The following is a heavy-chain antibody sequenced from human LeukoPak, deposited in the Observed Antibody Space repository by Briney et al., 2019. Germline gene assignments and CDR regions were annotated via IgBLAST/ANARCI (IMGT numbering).Heavy chain of an antibody. CDR2: ISGSGGST. CDR3: TTDPNHSTVQYPLDY. Sequence: GALRLSCAVSGFTFSNYGMTWVRQAPGKGLEWVSAISGSGGSTYYADSVKGRFTISRDNSKNTLYLQMNSLKTEDTAVYYCTTDPNHSTVQYPLDYWGQGTLVTVSS. V-gene: IGHV3-23*01. J-gene: IGHJ4*02. D-gene: IGHD4-17*01. CDR1: GFTFSNYG.